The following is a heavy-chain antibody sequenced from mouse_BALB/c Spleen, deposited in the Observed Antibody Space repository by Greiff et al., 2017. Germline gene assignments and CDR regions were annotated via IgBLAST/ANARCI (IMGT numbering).Heavy chain of an antibody. J-gene: IGHJ4*01. D-gene: IGHD2-1*01. CDR1: GYTFTSYW. Sequence: QVQLQQSGAELARPGASVKLSCKASGYTFTSYWMQWVKQRPGQGLEWIGAIYPGDGDTRYTQKFKGKATLTADKSSSTAYMQLSSLASEDSAVYYCARYGYGNYEGMDYWGQGTSVTVSS. V-gene: IGHV1-87*01. CDR2: IYPGDGDT. CDR3: ARYGYGNYEGMDY.